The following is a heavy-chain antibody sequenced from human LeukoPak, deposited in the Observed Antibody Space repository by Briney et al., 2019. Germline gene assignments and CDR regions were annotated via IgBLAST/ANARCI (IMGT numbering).Heavy chain of an antibody. J-gene: IGHJ4*02. CDR3: AKGARVSSGWYSGTDY. D-gene: IGHD6-19*01. CDR1: GFTFDDYA. Sequence: GGSLRLSCAASGFTFDDYAMHWVRQAPGKGLEWVSGISWNSGSIGYADSVKGRFTISRDNAKNSLYLQMNSLRAEDTALYYCAKGARVSSGWYSGTDYWGQGTPVTVSS. V-gene: IGHV3-9*01. CDR2: ISWNSGSI.